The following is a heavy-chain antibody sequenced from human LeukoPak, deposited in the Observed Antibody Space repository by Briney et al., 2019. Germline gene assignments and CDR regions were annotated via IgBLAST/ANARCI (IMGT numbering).Heavy chain of an antibody. D-gene: IGHD3-16*01. CDR2: INPYSGDT. Sequence: ASVRVSCKASGYTFTGYYLHWVRQAPGQGLEWMGWINPYSGDTNYAQKFQGRVTVTRDTSISTAYMELSRLRSDDTAVYYCARLVHSGVGEDDYWGQGTLVTVSS. J-gene: IGHJ4*02. V-gene: IGHV1-2*02. CDR1: GYTFTGYY. CDR3: ARLVHSGVGEDDY.